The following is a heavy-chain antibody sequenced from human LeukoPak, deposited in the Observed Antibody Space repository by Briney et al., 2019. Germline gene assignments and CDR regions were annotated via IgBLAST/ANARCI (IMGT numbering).Heavy chain of an antibody. CDR2: ISYDGSNK. J-gene: IGHJ4*02. CDR3: ARDHLLAVAGLFDY. CDR1: GFTFSSYA. D-gene: IGHD6-19*01. Sequence: QAGGSLRHSCAASGFTFSSYAMHWVRQAPGKGLEWVAVISYDGSNKYYADSVKGRFTISRDNSKNTLYLQMNSLRAEDTAVYYCARDHLLAVAGLFDYWGQGTLVTVSS. V-gene: IGHV3-30-3*01.